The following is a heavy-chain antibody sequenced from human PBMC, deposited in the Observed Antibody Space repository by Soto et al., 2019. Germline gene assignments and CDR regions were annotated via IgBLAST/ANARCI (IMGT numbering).Heavy chain of an antibody. CDR2: ISYDGSNK. Sequence: GGSLRLSCAASGFTFSSYAMHWVRQAPGKGLEWVAVISYDGSNKYYADSVKGRFTISRDNSKNTLYLQMNSLRAEDTAVYYCARGLVYANDYYYGMDVWGQGTTVTVSS. CDR3: ARGLVYANDYYYGMDV. D-gene: IGHD2-8*01. J-gene: IGHJ6*02. V-gene: IGHV3-30-3*01. CDR1: GFTFSSYA.